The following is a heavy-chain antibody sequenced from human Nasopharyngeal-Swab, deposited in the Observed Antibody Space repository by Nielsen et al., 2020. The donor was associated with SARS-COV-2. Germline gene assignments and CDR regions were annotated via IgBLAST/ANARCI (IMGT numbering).Heavy chain of an antibody. CDR3: ARDPELYCSGGSCYPDAFDI. CDR1: GFTFSSYA. V-gene: IGHV3-30-3*01. J-gene: IGHJ3*02. CDR2: ISYDGSNK. Sequence: GGSLRLSCAASGFTFSSYAMHWVRQAPGKGLEWVAVISYDGSNKYYADSVKGRFTISRDNAKNSLYLQMNSLRAEDTAVYYCARDPELYCSGGSCYPDAFDIWGQGTMVTVSS. D-gene: IGHD2-15*01.